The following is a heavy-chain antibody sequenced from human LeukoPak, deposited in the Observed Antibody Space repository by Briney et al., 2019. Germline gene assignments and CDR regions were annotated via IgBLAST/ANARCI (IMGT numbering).Heavy chain of an antibody. Sequence: SVKVSCKASGGTFNSYVINWVRQAPGQGLEWMGRLIPPFGTANYEQKFQGRVTITTDESTSTAYMELSNLRSEDTAVYFCARPMTTGTTGFDYWGQGTRVTVSS. CDR2: LIPPFGTA. J-gene: IGHJ4*02. D-gene: IGHD4-11*01. CDR1: GGTFNSYV. CDR3: ARPMTTGTTGFDY. V-gene: IGHV1-69*05.